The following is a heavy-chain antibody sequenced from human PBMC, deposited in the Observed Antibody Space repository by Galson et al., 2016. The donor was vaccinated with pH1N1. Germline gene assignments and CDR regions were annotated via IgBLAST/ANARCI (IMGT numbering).Heavy chain of an antibody. Sequence: SLRLSCAASGFTFTSYAMHWVRQAPGKGLEWVAVISYDGSNKYYADSVKGRFTISRGDSKNMLYLQMNSLRAEDTAVYYRAKVVRGSSWPSFDYWGQGTLVTVSS. CDR1: GFTFTSYA. CDR2: ISYDGSNK. V-gene: IGHV3-30*04. CDR3: AKVVRGSSWPSFDY. D-gene: IGHD6-13*01. J-gene: IGHJ4*02.